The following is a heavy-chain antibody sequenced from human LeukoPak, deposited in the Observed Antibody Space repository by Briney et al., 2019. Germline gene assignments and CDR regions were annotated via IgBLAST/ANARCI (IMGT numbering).Heavy chain of an antibody. V-gene: IGHV3-30*18. CDR2: ISYDGSNK. D-gene: IGHD1-26*01. J-gene: IGHJ4*02. CDR1: GFTFSSYG. CDR3: AKDSRGRGFDY. Sequence: PGRSLRLSCAASGFTFSSYGMHWVRQAPGKGLEWVAVISYDGSNKYYADSVKGRFTISRDNSKNALYLQMNSLRAEDTAVYYCAKDSRGRGFDYWGQGTLVTVSS.